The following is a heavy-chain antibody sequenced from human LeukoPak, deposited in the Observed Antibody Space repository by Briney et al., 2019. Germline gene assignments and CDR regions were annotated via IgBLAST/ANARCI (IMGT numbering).Heavy chain of an antibody. Sequence: ASVKLSCKASGYTFTGYYMHWVRQAPGQGLEWMGWINPNSSGTNYAQKFQGRVTMTRATSISAAYMELSRLRSEDTAVYYCARGPITMVRGGWSYYYYYMDVWGKGTTVTVSS. D-gene: IGHD3-10*01. V-gene: IGHV1-2*02. CDR3: ARGPITMVRGGWSYYYYYMDV. CDR2: INPNSSGT. J-gene: IGHJ6*03. CDR1: GYTFTGYY.